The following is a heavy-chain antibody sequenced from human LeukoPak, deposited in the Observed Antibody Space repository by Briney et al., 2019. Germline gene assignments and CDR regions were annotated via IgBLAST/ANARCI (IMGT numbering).Heavy chain of an antibody. D-gene: IGHD3-22*01. J-gene: IGHJ3*01. CDR2: MTSSRYI. V-gene: IGHV3-21*04. Sequence: GGSLRLSCAASVFTVSNTVVTWVRHAPWKGLEWILCMTSSRYIYYADSVKGRFTISRDDANNLVFLQMHSLRAEDTAIYYCTRDQFFDYDNDDAFDVWGQGTKVIVSS. CDR3: TRDQFFDYDNDDAFDV. CDR1: VFTVSNTV.